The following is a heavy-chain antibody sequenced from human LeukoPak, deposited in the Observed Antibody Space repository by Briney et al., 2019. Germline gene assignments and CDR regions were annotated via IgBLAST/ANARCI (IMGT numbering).Heavy chain of an antibody. Sequence: GGSLRLSCVASEFTFSSYWMHWVRHAPGKGLVWVSRIDSDGGTTIYADSVKGRFAISRDNAKNTVYLQMSSLRAEDTAVYYCVRGRSEFYGDPTHDYWGQGTLVTVSS. J-gene: IGHJ4*02. CDR3: VRGRSEFYGDPTHDY. CDR2: IDSDGGTT. D-gene: IGHD4-17*01. CDR1: EFTFSSYW. V-gene: IGHV3-74*01.